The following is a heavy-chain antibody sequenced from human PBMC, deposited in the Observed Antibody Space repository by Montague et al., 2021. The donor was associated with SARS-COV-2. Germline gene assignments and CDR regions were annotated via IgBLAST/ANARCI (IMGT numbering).Heavy chain of an antibody. V-gene: IGHV4-34*01. Sequence: SETLSLTCAVSGGSFSGYYWNWIRQPPEKGLEWIGEINHSGTTNYNPSLKSRVTISVDTSNNQFSLKLTSVTAADTAVYYCARGPTNNIGMVATRLDYWGQGTLVTVSS. CDR2: INHSGTT. CDR1: GGSFSGYY. D-gene: IGHD5-12*01. CDR3: ARGPTNNIGMVATRLDY. J-gene: IGHJ4*02.